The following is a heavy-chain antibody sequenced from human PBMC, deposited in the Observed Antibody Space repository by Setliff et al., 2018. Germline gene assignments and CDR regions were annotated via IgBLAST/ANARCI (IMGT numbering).Heavy chain of an antibody. V-gene: IGHV4-59*12. Sequence: SETLSLTCAVSGGPTIGYYWTWIRQAPGKGLEWIGYIHPWGGSSESTNYSPSLKRRITISLDKSKSQFSLKLTSVTVADTAVYYCARGLHSGTYWGTRPLGLDYWGQGSLVTVSS. CDR2: IHPWGGSSEST. J-gene: IGHJ4*02. CDR1: GGPTIGYY. D-gene: IGHD1-26*01. CDR3: ARGLHSGTYWGTRPLGLDY.